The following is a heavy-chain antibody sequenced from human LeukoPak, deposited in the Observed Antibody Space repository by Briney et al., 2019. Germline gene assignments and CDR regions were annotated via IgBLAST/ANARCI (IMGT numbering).Heavy chain of an antibody. V-gene: IGHV3-30-3*02. CDR3: AKSYSSGLHDAFDI. CDR2: ISYDGSNK. J-gene: IGHJ3*02. CDR1: GFTFSSYA. D-gene: IGHD6-19*01. Sequence: PGRSLRLSCAASGFTFSSYAMHWVRQAPGKGLEWVAVISYDGSNKYYADSVKGRFTISRDNSKNTLYLQMNSLRAEDTAVYYCAKSYSSGLHDAFDIWGQGTMVTVSS.